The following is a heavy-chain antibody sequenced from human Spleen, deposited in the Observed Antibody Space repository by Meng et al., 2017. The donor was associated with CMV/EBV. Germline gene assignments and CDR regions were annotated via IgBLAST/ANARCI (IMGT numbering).Heavy chain of an antibody. J-gene: IGHJ4*02. CDR1: GFTFSSYA. CDR2: ISGSGGST. Sequence: GESLKISCAASGFTFSSYAMSWVRQAPGKGLEWVSAISGSGGSTYYADSVKGRFTISRDNAKNSLYLQMNSLRAEDTAVYYCARESRDGIAAAPADYWGQGTLVTVSS. V-gene: IGHV3-23*01. D-gene: IGHD6-13*01. CDR3: ARESRDGIAAAPADY.